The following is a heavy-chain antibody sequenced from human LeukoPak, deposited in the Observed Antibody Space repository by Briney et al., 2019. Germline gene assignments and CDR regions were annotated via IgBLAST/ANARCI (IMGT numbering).Heavy chain of an antibody. D-gene: IGHD6-6*01. CDR1: GFTFNVAW. V-gene: IGHV3-15*04. Sequence: GGSLRLSCAASGFTFNVAWMSWVRQTPGKGLQWVARSAATPDGPITEYATPVRGRFTISRDDSRNMVYLQMRSLRTDDTAIYYCVWSSTWNKRFYLDQWGQETLVTVSS. CDR2: SAATPDGPIT. CDR3: VWSSTWNKRFYLDQ. J-gene: IGHJ4*02.